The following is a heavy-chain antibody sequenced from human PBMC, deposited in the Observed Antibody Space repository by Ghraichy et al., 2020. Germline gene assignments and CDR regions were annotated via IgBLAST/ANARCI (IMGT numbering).Heavy chain of an antibody. CDR3: AREGTGEYDFWSGYLYFDY. CDR1: GFTVSSNY. Sequence: GGSLRLSCAASGFTVSSNYMSWVRQAPGKGLEWVSVIYSGGSTYYADSVKGRFTIYKDNSKNTLYLQMNILRAEDTAVYYCAREGTGEYDFWSGYLYFDYWGQGTLVTVSS. V-gene: IGHV3-53*01. D-gene: IGHD3-3*01. CDR2: IYSGGST. J-gene: IGHJ4*02.